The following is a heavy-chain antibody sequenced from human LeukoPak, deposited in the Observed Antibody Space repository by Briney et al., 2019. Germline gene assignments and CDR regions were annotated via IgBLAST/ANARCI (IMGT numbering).Heavy chain of an antibody. J-gene: IGHJ4*02. D-gene: IGHD6-19*01. V-gene: IGHV3-30*18. CDR2: ISYDGSNE. CDR3: AKQRSGGSGWCMDY. Sequence: PGGSQRLSCAASGFTFSSYAMSWVRQAPGKGLEWVAVISYDGSNEYYTDSVKGRFTISRDDSKNTLYLQMNSLRAEDTAVYFCAKQRSGGSGWCMDYWGQGTLVTVSS. CDR1: GFTFSSYA.